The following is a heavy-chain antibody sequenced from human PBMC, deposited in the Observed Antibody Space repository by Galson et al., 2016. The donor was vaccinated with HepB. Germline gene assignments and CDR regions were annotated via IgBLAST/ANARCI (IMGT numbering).Heavy chain of an antibody. Sequence: SETLSLTCTVPGGSIDSYYWNWIRQPPGKGVEWIGYIYDSGTTNYNPSLKSRVTISVDTSKNQFSLNLSSVTAADTAVYYCARGPSGSYARWFDPWGQGALVTVSS. CDR3: ARGPSGSYARWFDP. CDR1: GGSIDSYY. V-gene: IGHV4-59*01. J-gene: IGHJ5*02. D-gene: IGHD1-26*01. CDR2: IYDSGTT.